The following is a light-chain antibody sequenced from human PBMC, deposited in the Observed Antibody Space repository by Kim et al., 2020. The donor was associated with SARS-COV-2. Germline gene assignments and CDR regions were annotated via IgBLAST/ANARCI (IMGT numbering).Light chain of an antibody. Sequence: SSELTQDPAVSVALGQTVRITCQRNKLRNYYVSWYQQKPGKAPVLVIYGPNNRPSGIPDRFSASTSGNTASLTITGAQAEDEADYYCNSRDSSANLVVFGGGTQLTVL. CDR3: NSRDSSANLVV. CDR2: GPN. V-gene: IGLV3-19*01. CDR1: KLRNYY. J-gene: IGLJ2*01.